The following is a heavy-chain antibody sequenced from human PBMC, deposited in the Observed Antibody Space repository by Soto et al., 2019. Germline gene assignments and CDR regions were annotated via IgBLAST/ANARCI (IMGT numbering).Heavy chain of an antibody. D-gene: IGHD3-9*01. V-gene: IGHV4-61*01. J-gene: IGHJ5*02. CDR1: GGSVSSGSYY. CDR3: ARGSDDIFTGYCFDP. Sequence: SETLSLTCTVSGGSVSSGSYYWSWIRQPPGKGLEWIGYIYYSGSTNYNPSLKSRVTISVDTTKNQFSLKLSSVTAADTVVYYCARGSDDIFTGYCFDPWGQGTLVTVSS. CDR2: IYYSGST.